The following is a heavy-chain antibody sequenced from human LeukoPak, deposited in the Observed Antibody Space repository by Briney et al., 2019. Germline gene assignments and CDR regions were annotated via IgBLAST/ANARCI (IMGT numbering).Heavy chain of an antibody. CDR2: IYYSGST. CDR3: ARSTSAAGTFDY. Sequence: SQTLSLTCTVSGGSISSGDYYWSWIRQPPGKGLEWIGYIYYSGSTYYNPSLKSRVTISVDTSKNQSSLKLSSVTAADTAVYYCARSTSAAGTFDYWGQGTLVTASS. V-gene: IGHV4-30-4*08. CDR1: GGSISSGDYY. D-gene: IGHD6-13*01. J-gene: IGHJ4*02.